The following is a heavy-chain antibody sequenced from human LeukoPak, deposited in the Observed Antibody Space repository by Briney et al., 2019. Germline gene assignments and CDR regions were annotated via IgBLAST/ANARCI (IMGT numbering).Heavy chain of an antibody. CDR2: INWNGGST. V-gene: IGHV3-20*04. J-gene: IGHJ6*03. D-gene: IGHD6-25*01. CDR1: GFTFDDYG. CDR3: ARDRQRSNYFCFMDV. Sequence: SGGSLRLSCAASGFTFDDYGMSWVHQAPGKGLEWVSGINWNGGSTGYADSVKGRFTISRDNAKNSLYLQMNSLRAEDTALYYCARDRQRSNYFCFMDVWGKGTTVTVSS.